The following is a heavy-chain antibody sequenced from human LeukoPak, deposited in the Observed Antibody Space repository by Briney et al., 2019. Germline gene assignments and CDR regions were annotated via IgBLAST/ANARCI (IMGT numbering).Heavy chain of an antibody. CDR2: ISSSSSTI. CDR3: ARVGYAFDI. CDR1: GFAFSSYS. V-gene: IGHV3-48*01. J-gene: IGHJ3*02. Sequence: PGRSLRLSCVASGFAFSSYSMNWVRQAPGKGLEWVSYISSSSSTIYYADSVKGRFTISRDNAKNSLYLQMNSLRGEDTAVYYCARVGYAFDIWGQGTMVTVSS.